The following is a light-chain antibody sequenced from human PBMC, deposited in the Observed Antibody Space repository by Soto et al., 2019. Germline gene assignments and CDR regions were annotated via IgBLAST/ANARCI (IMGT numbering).Light chain of an antibody. CDR3: AAWDDSLSGAV. J-gene: IGLJ7*01. CDR2: RNN. CDR1: SSNIGSKY. Sequence: QSVLTQPPSASGTPGQRVTISCSGSSSNIGSKYVYWYQQLPGTAPKLLIHRNNQRPSGVPDRFSGSKSGTSASLAISGLQSEDEADYYCAAWDDSLSGAVFGGGTQLTVL. V-gene: IGLV1-47*01.